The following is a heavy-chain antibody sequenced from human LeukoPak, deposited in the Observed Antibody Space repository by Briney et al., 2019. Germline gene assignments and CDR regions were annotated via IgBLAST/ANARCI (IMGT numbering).Heavy chain of an antibody. J-gene: IGHJ4*02. V-gene: IGHV3-23*01. D-gene: IGHD2-8*01. CDR2: ISGSGGST. Sequence: GGSLRLSCAASGFTFSSYAMSWVRQAPGKGLEWVSAISGSGGSTYYADSVKGRFTISRDNSKNTLYLQMNSLRAEDTAVYYCAKDPTDIVLVAYYFDYWGQGTLVTVSS. CDR3: AKDPTDIVLVAYYFDY. CDR1: GFTFSSYA.